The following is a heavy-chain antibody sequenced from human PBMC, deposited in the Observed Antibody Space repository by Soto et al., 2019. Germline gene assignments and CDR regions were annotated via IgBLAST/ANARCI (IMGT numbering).Heavy chain of an antibody. V-gene: IGHV4-31*02. J-gene: IGHJ6*02. D-gene: IGHD5-12*01. CDR2: IYYSGST. CDR3: ARDSPRGYGMDV. Sequence: DLAWIGYIYYSGSTYYNPSLKSRVTISVDTSKNQFSLKLSSVTAADTAVYYCARDSPRGYGMDVWGQGTTVTVSS.